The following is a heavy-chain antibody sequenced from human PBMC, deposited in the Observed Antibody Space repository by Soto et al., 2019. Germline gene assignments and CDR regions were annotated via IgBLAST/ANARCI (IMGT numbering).Heavy chain of an antibody. D-gene: IGHD3-16*02. J-gene: IGHJ6*02. V-gene: IGHV1-2*04. CDR1: GYPFIAYY. CDR2: INPNSGST. Sequence: ASVKVSCKASGYPFIAYYIHWVRQAPGQGLEWMGWINPNSGSTNYAQKFQDWVTMTRDTSISTAYMELTRLKSDDTAVYYCARDVGFERSYDSVWLTYRTPSYCLYVWGQ. CDR3: ARDVGFERSYDSVWLTYRTPSYCLYV.